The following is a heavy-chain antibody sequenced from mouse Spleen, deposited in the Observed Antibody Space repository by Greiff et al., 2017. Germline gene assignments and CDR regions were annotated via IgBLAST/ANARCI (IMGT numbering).Heavy chain of an antibody. Sequence: QVQLQQPGAELVRPGSSVKLSCKASGYTFTSYWMHWVKQRPIQGLEWIGNIDPSDSETHYNQKFKDKATLTVDKSSSTAYMQLSSLTSEDSAVYYCARSPYGNSRMGAMDYWGQGTSVTVSS. V-gene: IGHV1-52*01. CDR2: IDPSDSET. CDR1: GYTFTSYW. CDR3: ARSPYGNSRMGAMDY. D-gene: IGHD2-1*01. J-gene: IGHJ4*01.